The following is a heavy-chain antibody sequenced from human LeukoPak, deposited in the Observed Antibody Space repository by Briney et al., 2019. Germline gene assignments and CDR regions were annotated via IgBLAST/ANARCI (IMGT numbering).Heavy chain of an antibody. CDR2: IWYDGSNK. CDR1: AFTFSSYG. Sequence: GSLRLSCAASAFTFSSYGMHWVRQAPGKGLEWVAVIWYDGSNKYYADSVKGRFTISRDNSKNMLYLQMNSLRVDDTAVYYCTRGNVGIGFYWYFDLWGRGTLVTVSS. D-gene: IGHD7-27*01. J-gene: IGHJ2*01. V-gene: IGHV3-33*01. CDR3: TRGNVGIGFYWYFDL.